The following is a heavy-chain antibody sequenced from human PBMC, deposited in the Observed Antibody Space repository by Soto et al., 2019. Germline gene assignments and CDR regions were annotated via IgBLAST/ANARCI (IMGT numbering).Heavy chain of an antibody. J-gene: IGHJ4*02. CDR3: ARVRYHDTSGYYDVDY. CDR2: ISAYDGLT. CDR1: GYIFTNYG. V-gene: IGHV1-18*01. D-gene: IGHD3-22*01. Sequence: ASVKVSCKTSGYIFTNYGISWVRQAPGQGLEWMGWISAYDGLTNHSQKFQGRVTMTTDTSTSTAYMELRSLSSDDAALYYCARVRYHDTSGYYDVDYWGQGTLVTVSS.